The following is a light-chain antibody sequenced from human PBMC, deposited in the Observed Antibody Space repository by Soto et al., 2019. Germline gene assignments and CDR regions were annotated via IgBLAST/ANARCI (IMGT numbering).Light chain of an antibody. J-gene: IGLJ7*01. CDR3: CSYAGSYTV. CDR1: SSDVGANNY. Sequence: QSALTQPRSVSGSPGQSVTISCTGTSSDVGANNYVSWYQQHPGKAPQLMIYDVSKWPSGVPDRFSGSKSANTASLTISGLQPEDEADYYCCSYAGSYTVFGGGTQLTVL. V-gene: IGLV2-11*01. CDR2: DVS.